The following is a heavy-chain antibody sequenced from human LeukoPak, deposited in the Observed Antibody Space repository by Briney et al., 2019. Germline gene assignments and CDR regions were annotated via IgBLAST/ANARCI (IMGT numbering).Heavy chain of an antibody. CDR3: AKVYYDYVWGSYRPHYYFDY. V-gene: IGHV3-23*01. Sequence: PGGSLRLSCAASGFTFSSYWMSWVRQAPGKGLEWVSAISGSGGSTYYADSVKGRFTISRDNSKNTLYLQMNSLRAEDTAVYYCAKVYYDYVWGSYRPHYYFDYWGQGTLVTVSS. J-gene: IGHJ4*02. CDR2: ISGSGGST. CDR1: GFTFSSYW. D-gene: IGHD3-16*02.